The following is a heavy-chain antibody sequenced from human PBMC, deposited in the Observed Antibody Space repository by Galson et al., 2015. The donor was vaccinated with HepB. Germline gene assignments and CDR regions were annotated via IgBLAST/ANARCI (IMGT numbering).Heavy chain of an antibody. CDR3: TTVPIDSYTSGVFDY. CDR1: GFTFSSAW. V-gene: IGHV3-15*01. D-gene: IGHD3-16*01. J-gene: IGHJ4*02. CDR2: IKSKIDGGTT. Sequence: SLRLSCAASGFTFSSAWMRWVRQAPGKGLEWVGRIKSKIDGGTTDYAAPVKGRFSISRDDSKNTLYLQMNSLKIEDTAIYYCTTVPIDSYTSGVFDYWGQGTLVTVSS.